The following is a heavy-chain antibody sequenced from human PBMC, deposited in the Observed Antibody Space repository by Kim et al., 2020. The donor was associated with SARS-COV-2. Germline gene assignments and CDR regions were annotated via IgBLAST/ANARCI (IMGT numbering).Heavy chain of an antibody. J-gene: IGHJ5*02. CDR2: IYYSGST. V-gene: IGHV4-59*13. D-gene: IGHD3-22*01. CDR1: GGSISSYY. Sequence: SETLSLTCTVSGGSISSYYWSWIRQPPGKGLEWIGYIYYSGSTNYNPSLKSRVTISVDTSKNQFSLKLSSVTAADTAVYYCASSPYYYDSLDPWGQGTLVTVSS. CDR3: ASSPYYYDSLDP.